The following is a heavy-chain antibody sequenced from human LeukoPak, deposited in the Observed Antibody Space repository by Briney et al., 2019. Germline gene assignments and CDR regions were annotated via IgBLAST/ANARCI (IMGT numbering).Heavy chain of an antibody. D-gene: IGHD3-3*01. CDR1: GGTFSSYA. CDR3: ARVADFWSGYGWFDP. V-gene: IGHV1-69*05. Sequence: SVKVSCKASGGTFSSYAISWVRQAPGQGLEWMGGIIPIFGTANYAQKFQGRVTITTDESTSTAYMELSSLRSKDTAVYYCARVADFWSGYGWFDPWGQGTLVTVSS. CDR2: IIPIFGTA. J-gene: IGHJ5*02.